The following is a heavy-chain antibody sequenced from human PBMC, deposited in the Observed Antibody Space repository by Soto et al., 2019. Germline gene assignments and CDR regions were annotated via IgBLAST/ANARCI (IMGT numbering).Heavy chain of an antibody. CDR2: ISGSGGGT. V-gene: IGHV3-23*01. CDR1: GFSFSSHV. Sequence: PGGSLRLSCAGSGFSFSSHVMSWVRQAPGKGLEWVSSISGSGGGTYYADSVKGRFIISRDNSKNTLDLQMNSLRVEDTAVYYCAKGWCDSWGQGT. J-gene: IGHJ5*01. CDR3: AKGWCDS.